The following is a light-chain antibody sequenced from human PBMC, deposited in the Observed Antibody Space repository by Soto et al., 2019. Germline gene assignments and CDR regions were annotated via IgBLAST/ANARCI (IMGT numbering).Light chain of an antibody. V-gene: IGLV1-47*01. CDR2: KNN. CDR3: AVWDDSLSGREV. CDR1: SSNIGSNY. J-gene: IGLJ2*01. Sequence: QLVLTQPPSASGTPGQRVTISCSGSSSNIGSNYVYWYQQVPGTTPKLLIYKNNQRPSGVPDRFSGSKSGTSASLAISGLRSDDEADYYCAVWDDSLSGREVFGGGTKLTLL.